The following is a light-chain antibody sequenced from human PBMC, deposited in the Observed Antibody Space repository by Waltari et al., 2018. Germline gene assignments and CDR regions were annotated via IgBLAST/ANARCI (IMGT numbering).Light chain of an antibody. CDR2: RSY. CDR3: ATWDDSLNAWV. Sequence: QSVLTQAASASGTPGQRVTISCSGSSSNIGANYVYWYQQFPGTAPRLLMYRSYQRPSRVPERFSGSTSGTSASLAISGLRSEDEADYYCATWDDSLNAWVFGGVTRLTAL. J-gene: IGLJ3*02. V-gene: IGLV1-47*01. CDR1: SSNIGANY.